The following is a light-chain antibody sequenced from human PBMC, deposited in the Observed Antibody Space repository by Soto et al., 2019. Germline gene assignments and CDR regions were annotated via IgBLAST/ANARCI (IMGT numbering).Light chain of an antibody. Sequence: VVTQSPPTLSLSPGERATISCRASQSVHSNLAWYQQPPGQPPRLLIYGISTRATGIPARLSGSGSGTEFSLTISSLQSEDFAVYYCQQYSKWPITFGQGTRLEIK. J-gene: IGKJ5*01. CDR3: QQYSKWPIT. CDR2: GIS. CDR1: QSVHSN. V-gene: IGKV3-15*01.